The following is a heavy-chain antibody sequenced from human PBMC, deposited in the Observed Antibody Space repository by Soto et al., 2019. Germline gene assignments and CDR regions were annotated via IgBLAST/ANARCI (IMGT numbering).Heavy chain of an antibody. D-gene: IGHD5-12*01. CDR2: INAGNGNT. CDR1: GYTFTSYA. J-gene: IGHJ6*02. Sequence: EASVKVSCKASGYTFTSYAMHWVRQAPGQRLEWMGWINAGNGNTKYSQKFQGRVTITRDTSASTAYMELSSLRSEDTAVYYCARGSGYDSDYYYGMDVWGQGTTVTVSS. CDR3: ARGSGYDSDYYYGMDV. V-gene: IGHV1-3*01.